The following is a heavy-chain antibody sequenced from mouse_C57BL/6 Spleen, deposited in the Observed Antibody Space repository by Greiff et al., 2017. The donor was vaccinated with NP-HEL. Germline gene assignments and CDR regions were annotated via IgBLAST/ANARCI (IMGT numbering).Heavy chain of an antibody. CDR1: GYTFTSYW. CDR3: ARKGNYYGSSLWYFDY. V-gene: IGHV1-61*01. J-gene: IGHJ2*01. Sequence: VQLQQPGAELVRPGSSVKLSCKASGYTFTSYWMDWVKQRPGQGLEWIGNIYPSDSETHYNQKFKDKATLTVDKSSSTAYMQLSSLTSEDSAVYYCARKGNYYGSSLWYFDYWGQGTTLTVSS. D-gene: IGHD1-1*01. CDR2: IYPSDSET.